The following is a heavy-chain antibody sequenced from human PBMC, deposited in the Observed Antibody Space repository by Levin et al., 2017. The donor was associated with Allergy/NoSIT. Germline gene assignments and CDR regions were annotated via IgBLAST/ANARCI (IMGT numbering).Heavy chain of an antibody. J-gene: IGHJ4*02. D-gene: IGHD2-2*01. CDR1: GYSFTSYW. CDR2: IYPGDSDT. V-gene: IGHV5-51*01. Sequence: ASVKVSCKGSGYSFTSYWIGWVRQMPGKGLEWMGIIYPGDSDTRYSPSFQGQVTISADKSISTAYLQWSSLKASDTAMYYCASLPATASGFDYWGQGTLVTVSS. CDR3: ASLPATASGFDY.